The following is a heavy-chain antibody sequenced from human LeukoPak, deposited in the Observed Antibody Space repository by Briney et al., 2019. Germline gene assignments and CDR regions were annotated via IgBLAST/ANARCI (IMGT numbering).Heavy chain of an antibody. Sequence: EWIGYIHYSGDTKCNPSLKSRVTISVDTSKNQVSLQLNSVTAADTAVYYCAGYCGGGSCADSWGQGTLVAVSS. V-gene: IGHV4-59*08. CDR2: IHYSGDT. D-gene: IGHD2-15*01. J-gene: IGHJ4*02. CDR3: AGYCGGGSCADS.